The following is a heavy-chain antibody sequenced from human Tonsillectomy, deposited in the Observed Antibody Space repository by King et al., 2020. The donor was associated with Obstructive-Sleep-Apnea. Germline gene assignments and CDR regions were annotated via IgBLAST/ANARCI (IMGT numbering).Heavy chain of an antibody. CDR1: GYTFTGYY. D-gene: IGHD3-10*01. V-gene: IGHV1-2*02. J-gene: IGHJ5*02. CDR2: INPNSGGT. Sequence: QLVQSGAEVKKPGASVKVSCKASGYTFTGYYMHWVRQAPGQGLEWMGWINPNSGGTNYAQKFQGRVTMTRDTSISTAYMELSRLRSADTAVYYCARVPGITMVRGGGFDPWGQGTLVTVSS. CDR3: ARVPGITMVRGGGFDP.